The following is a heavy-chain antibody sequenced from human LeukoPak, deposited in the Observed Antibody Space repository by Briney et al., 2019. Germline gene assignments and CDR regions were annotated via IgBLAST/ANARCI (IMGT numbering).Heavy chain of an antibody. Sequence: ASVKVSCKASAYTFTNYLIHLVRQAPGQGLEWMGIINPSGASATYAQKFQGRVTMTRDTSTSTVCMELRSLRSEDTAVYYCARDLGLRGVTNWFDPWGQGTLVTVSS. CDR3: ARDLGLRGVTNWFDP. D-gene: IGHD3-10*01. CDR1: AYTFTNYL. CDR2: INPSGASA. J-gene: IGHJ5*02. V-gene: IGHV1-46*01.